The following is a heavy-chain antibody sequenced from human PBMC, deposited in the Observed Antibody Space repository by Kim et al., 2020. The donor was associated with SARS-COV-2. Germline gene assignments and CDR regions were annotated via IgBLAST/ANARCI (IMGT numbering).Heavy chain of an antibody. CDR3: ARDGDPIAAAGPNFDY. D-gene: IGHD6-13*01. CDR1: GFTFSSYA. CDR2: ISYDGSNK. V-gene: IGHV3-30-3*01. Sequence: GVSLRLSCAASGFTFSSYAMHWVRQAPGKGLEWVAVISYDGSNKYYADSVKGRFTISRDNSKNTLYLQMNSLRAEDTAVYYCARDGDPIAAAGPNFDYWGQGTLVTVSS. J-gene: IGHJ4*02.